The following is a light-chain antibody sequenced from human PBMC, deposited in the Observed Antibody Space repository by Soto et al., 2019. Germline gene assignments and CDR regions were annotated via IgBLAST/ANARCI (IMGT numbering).Light chain of an antibody. J-gene: IGKJ2*01. CDR2: SAS. Sequence: EIVMTQSPATLSVSPGERATLSCRASQSISTELAWYQQKPGQPPRLLIYSASTRATGVPARFTGSGSGSEFTLTISGLHSDEFAVYYCQQGHNWPLTFGQGTRLEI. CDR3: QQGHNWPLT. V-gene: IGKV3-15*01. CDR1: QSISTE.